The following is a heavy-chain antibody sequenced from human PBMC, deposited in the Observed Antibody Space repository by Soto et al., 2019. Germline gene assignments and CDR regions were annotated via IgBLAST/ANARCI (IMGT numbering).Heavy chain of an antibody. CDR1: GGSFSGYY. Sequence: QVQLQQWGAGLLKPSETLSLTCAVYGGSFSGYYWSWIRQPPGKGLEWIGEINHSGSTNYNPSLKSRVTISVDTSKNQFSLKLSSVTAADTAVYYCARGEEGQWLVRDYWGQGTRVTVSS. CDR3: ARGEEGQWLVRDY. V-gene: IGHV4-34*01. CDR2: INHSGST. D-gene: IGHD6-19*01. J-gene: IGHJ4*02.